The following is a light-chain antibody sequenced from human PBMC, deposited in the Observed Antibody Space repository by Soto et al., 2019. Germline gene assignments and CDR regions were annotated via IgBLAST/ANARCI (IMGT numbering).Light chain of an antibody. V-gene: IGKV3-20*01. J-gene: IGKJ1*01. CDR1: QSVSSSY. CDR2: GAS. Sequence: EIVLTQSPGTLSLSPGERATLSCRASQSVSSSYLAWYKQKPGQSPRLLIYGASSRATGIPDRFSGSGSGTDFTLTISRLEPEDSAVYYCQQYGSSPWTFGQGTKVEIK. CDR3: QQYGSSPWT.